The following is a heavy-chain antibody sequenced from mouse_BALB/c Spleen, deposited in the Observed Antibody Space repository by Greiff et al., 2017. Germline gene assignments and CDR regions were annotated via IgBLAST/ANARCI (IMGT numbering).Heavy chain of an antibody. Sequence: VQLKQSGAELVKPGASVKLSCTASGFNIKDTYMHWVKQRPEQGLEWIGRIDPANGNTKYDPKFQGKATITADTSSNTAYLQLSSLTSEDTAVYYCAGGYCSSWFAYWGQGTLVTVSA. CDR3: AGGYCSSWFAY. D-gene: IGHD3-1*01. J-gene: IGHJ3*01. CDR2: IDPANGNT. V-gene: IGHV14-3*02. CDR1: GFNIKDTY.